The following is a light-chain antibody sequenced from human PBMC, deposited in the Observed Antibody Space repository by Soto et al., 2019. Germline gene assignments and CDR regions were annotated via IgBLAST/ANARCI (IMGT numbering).Light chain of an antibody. CDR3: SSFASSNTGV. V-gene: IGLV2-8*01. J-gene: IGLJ3*02. CDR1: SSDVGAYNY. Sequence: QSVLTQPLSASGSPGQSVTISCTGTSSDVGAYNYVSWYQQHAGKAPKLVIYEVTKRPSGVPDRFSGSKSANTASLTVSGLQAEDEADYYCSSFASSNTGVFGGGTKLTVL. CDR2: EVT.